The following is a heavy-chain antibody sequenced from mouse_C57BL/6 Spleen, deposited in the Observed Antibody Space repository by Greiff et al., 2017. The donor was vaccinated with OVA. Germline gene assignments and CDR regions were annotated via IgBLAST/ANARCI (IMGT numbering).Heavy chain of an antibody. V-gene: IGHV1-20*01. Sequence: EVQRVESGPELVKPGDSVKISCKASGYSFTGYFMNWVMQSHGKSLEWIGRINPYNGDTFYNQKFKGKATLTVDKSSSTAHMELRSLTSEDSAVYYCARETFDYWGQGTTLTVSS. CDR1: GYSFTGYF. CDR3: ARETFDY. J-gene: IGHJ2*01. CDR2: INPYNGDT.